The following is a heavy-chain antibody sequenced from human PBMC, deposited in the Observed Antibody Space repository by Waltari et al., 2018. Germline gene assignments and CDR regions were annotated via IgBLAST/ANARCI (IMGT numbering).Heavy chain of an antibody. CDR1: GGSISGFY. D-gene: IGHD2-21*02. V-gene: IGHV4-59*01. J-gene: IGHJ5*02. CDR3: ARGGGGDWEWFDP. CDR2: IYYTGST. Sequence: QVQLQESGPSLLKPSETLSLICTVSGGSISGFYWSWVRQPPGKGLDWIGYIYYTGSTNVNPSLKSRVTRSVDTSKNQFSRKLSSVTAADTAFYYCARGGGGDWEWFDPWGQGTLVTVSS.